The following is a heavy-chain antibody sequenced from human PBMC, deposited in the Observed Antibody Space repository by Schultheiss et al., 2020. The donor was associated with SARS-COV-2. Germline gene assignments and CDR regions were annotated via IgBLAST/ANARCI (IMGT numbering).Heavy chain of an antibody. CDR2: IYWDDDK. V-gene: IGHV2-5*02. Sequence: SGPTLVKPTQTLTLTCTFSGFSLSTSGVGVGWIRQPPGKALEWLALIYWDDDKRYSPSLKSRLTITKDTSKNQVVLTMTNMDPVDTATYYCARLLSSRSGWYYFDYWGQGTLVTVSS. D-gene: IGHD6-19*01. CDR3: ARLLSSRSGWYYFDY. CDR1: GFSLSTSGVG. J-gene: IGHJ4*02.